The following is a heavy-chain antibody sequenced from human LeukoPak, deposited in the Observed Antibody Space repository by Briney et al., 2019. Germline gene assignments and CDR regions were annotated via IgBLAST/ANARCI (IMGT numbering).Heavy chain of an antibody. CDR3: ARGDMVLDY. CDR1: GASISSYS. D-gene: IGHD3-10*01. Sequence: SETLFLTCTVSGASISSYSWTWIRQPPGEGLEWIGYIYYRGSTKYNPSLKSRVTISVDTSRSQVSLKLSSMTAADTAVYYCARGDMVLDYWGQGTLVTVAS. V-gene: IGHV4-59*01. J-gene: IGHJ4*02. CDR2: IYYRGST.